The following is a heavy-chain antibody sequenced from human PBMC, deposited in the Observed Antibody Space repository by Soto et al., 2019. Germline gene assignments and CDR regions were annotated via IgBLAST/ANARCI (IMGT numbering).Heavy chain of an antibody. V-gene: IGHV3-21*01. CDR2: IRGFSPYT. CDR1: GFTFRTYT. Sequence: GGSLRLPCVASGFTFRTYTMNWVRQAPGKGLEWVSGIRGFSPYTFYAESVKGRFTISRDNAKNSLYLQMNSLGVEDTAVYYCARDRGYDAHDYYYNAMDVWGQGTTVTVSS. CDR3: ARDRGYDAHDYYYNAMDV. D-gene: IGHD2-15*01. J-gene: IGHJ6*02.